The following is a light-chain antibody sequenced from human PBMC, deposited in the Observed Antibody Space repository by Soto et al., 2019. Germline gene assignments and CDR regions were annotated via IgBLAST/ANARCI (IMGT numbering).Light chain of an antibody. CDR3: CSYAGTYTPVV. CDR2: DVT. J-gene: IGLJ2*01. CDR1: SSDVGTYKY. V-gene: IGLV2-11*01. Sequence: QSVLTQPRSVSGSPGQSVAISCTGTSSDVGTYKYVSWYQQHPGKAPKLIIYDVTERPSGVTDRFSASKSGNTASLTISGLQTEDEADYYCCSYAGTYTPVVFGGGTQLTVL.